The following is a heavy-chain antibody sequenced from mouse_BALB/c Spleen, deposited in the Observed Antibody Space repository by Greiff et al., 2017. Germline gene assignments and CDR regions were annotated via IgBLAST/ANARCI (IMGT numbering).Heavy chain of an antibody. V-gene: IGHV1S135*01. D-gene: IGHD1-1*01. Sequence: VQLKESGPELVKPGASVKVSCKASGYSFTDYNMYWVKQSHGKSLEWIGYIDPYNGGTSYNQKFKGKATLTVDKSSSTAFMHLNSLTSEDSAVYYCARPYYYGSSPYWYFDVWGAGTTVTVSS. J-gene: IGHJ1*01. CDR3: ARPYYYGSSPYWYFDV. CDR2: IDPYNGGT. CDR1: GYSFTDYN.